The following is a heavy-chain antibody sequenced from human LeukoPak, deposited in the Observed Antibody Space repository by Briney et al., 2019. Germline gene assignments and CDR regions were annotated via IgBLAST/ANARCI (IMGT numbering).Heavy chain of an antibody. CDR3: TRQGDGYNYPLDY. J-gene: IGHJ4*02. CDR1: GGSFSGYY. Sequence: SETLSLTCAVYGGSFSGYYWSWIRQPPGKGLEWIGEINHSGSTNYNPSLKSRVTISVDTSKNQFSLKLSSVTAADTAVYYCTRQGDGYNYPLDYWGQGTLVTVSS. CDR2: INHSGST. D-gene: IGHD5-24*01. V-gene: IGHV4-34*01.